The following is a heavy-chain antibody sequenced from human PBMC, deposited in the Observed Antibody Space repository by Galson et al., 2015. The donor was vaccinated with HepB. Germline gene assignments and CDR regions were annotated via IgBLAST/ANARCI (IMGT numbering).Heavy chain of an antibody. CDR2: ISAYNGNT. J-gene: IGHJ4*02. CDR3: ARFTESTTVTTGFDY. CDR1: GYTFTSYG. D-gene: IGHD4-17*01. V-gene: IGHV1-18*04. Sequence: SVKVSCKASGYTFTSYGISWVRQAPGQGLEWMGWISAYNGNTNYAQKLQGRVTMTTDTSTSTAYMELRSLRSDDTAVYYCARFTESTTVTTGFDYWGQGTLVTVSS.